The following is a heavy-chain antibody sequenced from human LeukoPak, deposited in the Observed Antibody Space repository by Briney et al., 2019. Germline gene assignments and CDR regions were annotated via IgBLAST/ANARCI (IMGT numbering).Heavy chain of an antibody. CDR1: GYTFTSYD. CDR2: MNPNSGNT. Sequence: ASVKVSCKASGYTFTSYDINWVRQATGQGLEWMGWMNPNSGNTGYAQKFQGRVTMTRNTSISTAYMELSSLRSEDTAVYYCARIYDYIWGSYRGLPYDAFDIWGQGTMVTVSS. J-gene: IGHJ3*02. CDR3: ARIYDYIWGSYRGLPYDAFDI. V-gene: IGHV1-8*01. D-gene: IGHD3-16*02.